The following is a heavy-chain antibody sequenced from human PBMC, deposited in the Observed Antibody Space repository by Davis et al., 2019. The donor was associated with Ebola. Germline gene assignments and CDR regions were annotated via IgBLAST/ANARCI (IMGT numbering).Heavy chain of an antibody. CDR3: TKGEQLLWFGELLFSESGGMDV. V-gene: IGHV3-30*18. J-gene: IGHJ6*02. CDR2: TSYDGSNK. CDR1: GFTFSSYG. D-gene: IGHD3-10*01. Sequence: GGSLRLSCAASGFTFSSYGMHWVRQAPGKGLEWVAVTSYDGSNKYYADSVKGRFTISRDNSKNTLYLQMNSLRAEDTAVYYCTKGEQLLWFGELLFSESGGMDVWGQGTTVTVSS.